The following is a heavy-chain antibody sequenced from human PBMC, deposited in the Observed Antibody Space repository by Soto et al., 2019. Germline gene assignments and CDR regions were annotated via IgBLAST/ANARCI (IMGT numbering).Heavy chain of an antibody. V-gene: IGHV1-69*13. CDR3: ARVKGRYCSSTSCYTGYDY. CDR2: IIPIFGTA. CDR1: GGTFSSYA. D-gene: IGHD2-2*02. J-gene: IGHJ4*02. Sequence: SVKVSCKASGGTFSSYAISWVRQAPGQGLEWMGGIIPIFGTANYAQKFQGRVTITAGESTSTAYMELSSLRSEDTAVYYCARVKGRYCSSTSCYTGYDYWGQGTLVTVSS.